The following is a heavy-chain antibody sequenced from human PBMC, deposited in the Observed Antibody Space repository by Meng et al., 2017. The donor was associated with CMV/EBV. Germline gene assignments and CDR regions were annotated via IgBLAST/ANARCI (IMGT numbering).Heavy chain of an antibody. Sequence: GGSLRLSCAASGFTFSSYWMHWVRQAPGKGLVWVSRINSDGSSTSYADSVKGRFTISRDNAKNTLYLQMNSLRAEDTAVYYCARDRRYQLLRSYYYYYGMDVWGQGTTVTVS. CDR3: ARDRRYQLLRSYYYYYGMDV. D-gene: IGHD2-2*01. V-gene: IGHV3-74*01. CDR2: INSDGSST. J-gene: IGHJ6*02. CDR1: GFTFSSYW.